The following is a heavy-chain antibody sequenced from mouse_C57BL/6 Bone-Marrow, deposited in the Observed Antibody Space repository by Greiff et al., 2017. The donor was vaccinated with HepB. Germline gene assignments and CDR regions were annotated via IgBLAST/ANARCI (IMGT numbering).Heavy chain of an antibody. V-gene: IGHV7-3*01. CDR1: GFTFTDYY. Sequence: EVQVVESGGGLVQPGGSLSLSCAASGFTFTDYYMSWVRQPPGKALEWLGFIRNKANGYTTEYSASVKGRFTISRDNSQSILYLQMNALRAEDSATYYCARYLLQRDAMDYWGQGTSVTVSS. CDR2: IRNKANGYTT. J-gene: IGHJ4*01. CDR3: ARYLLQRDAMDY.